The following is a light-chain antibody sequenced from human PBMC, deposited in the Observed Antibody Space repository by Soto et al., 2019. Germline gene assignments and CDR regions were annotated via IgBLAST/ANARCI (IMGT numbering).Light chain of an antibody. Sequence: DIQMTQSPSTLSASVGDRVTITCRASQSISSWLAWYQQKPGKAPKLLIYKASSLESGVPSRFSGSGSGTDFTLTISSLEPEDSAVYYCQQRNIWPPVTFGQGTRLDIK. V-gene: IGKV1-5*03. CDR1: QSISSW. CDR3: QQRNIWPPVT. CDR2: KAS. J-gene: IGKJ5*01.